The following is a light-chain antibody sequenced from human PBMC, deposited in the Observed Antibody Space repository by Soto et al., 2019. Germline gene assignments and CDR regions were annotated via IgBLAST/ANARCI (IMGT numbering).Light chain of an antibody. CDR1: QAISSD. V-gene: IGKV1-39*01. CDR3: QQSYSTPYT. J-gene: IGKJ2*01. Sequence: DIQMTQSPPSLSASVGDRVSITCRTSQAISSDLNWYQQKPGKAPKLLMYAASSLKNGVPSRFSGRGSGTEFTLTISSVQPEDLATYFCQQSYSTPYTFGQGTKLEIK. CDR2: AAS.